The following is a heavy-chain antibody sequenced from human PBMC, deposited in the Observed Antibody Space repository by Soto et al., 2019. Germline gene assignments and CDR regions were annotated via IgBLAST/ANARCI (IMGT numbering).Heavy chain of an antibody. CDR2: IYYSGST. CDR3: ASSQVGAILSLGH. D-gene: IGHD1-26*01. CDR1: GGSISSYY. Sequence: PSETLSLTCTVSGGSISSYYWSWIRQPPGKGLEWIGYIYYSGSTNYNPSLKSRVTISVDTSKNQFSLKLSSVTAADTAVYYCASSQVGAILSLGHWGQGTLVTVSS. J-gene: IGHJ4*02. V-gene: IGHV4-59*01.